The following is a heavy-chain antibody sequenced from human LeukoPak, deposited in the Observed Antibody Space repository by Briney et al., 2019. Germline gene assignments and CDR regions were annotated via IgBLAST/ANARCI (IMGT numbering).Heavy chain of an antibody. CDR1: GYSFTSYW. CDR2: IYPGDSDT. J-gene: IGHJ3*02. CDR3: ARQGDYGDYVGAFDI. Sequence: PGESLKISCKGSGYSFTSYWIGWVRQMPGKGLGLMGLIYPGDSDTRYSPSFQGQVTISADKSISTAYLQWSSLKASDTAMYYCARQGDYGDYVGAFDIWGQGTMVTVSS. D-gene: IGHD4-17*01. V-gene: IGHV5-51*01.